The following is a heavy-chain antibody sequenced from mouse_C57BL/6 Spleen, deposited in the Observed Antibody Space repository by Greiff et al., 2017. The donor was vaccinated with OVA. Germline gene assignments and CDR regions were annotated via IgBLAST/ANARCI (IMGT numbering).Heavy chain of an antibody. CDR3: ARWVGQLRPDYYFDY. CDR2: ISYDGSN. J-gene: IGHJ2*01. V-gene: IGHV3-6*01. CDR1: GYSITSGYY. Sequence: DVKVEESGPGLVKPSQSLSLTCSVTGYSITSGYYWNWIRQFPGNKLEWMGYISYDGSNNYNPSLKNRISITRDTSKNQFFLKLNSVTTEDTATYYCARWVGQLRPDYYFDYWGQGTTLTVSS. D-gene: IGHD3-2*02.